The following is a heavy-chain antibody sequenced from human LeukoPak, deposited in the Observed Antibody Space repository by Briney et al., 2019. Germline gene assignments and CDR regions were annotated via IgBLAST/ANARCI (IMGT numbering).Heavy chain of an antibody. D-gene: IGHD3-22*01. CDR3: AKSYDSSGYSAEYFQH. V-gene: IGHV3-7*03. Sequence: GSLRLSCAASGFTFRNYWMSWVRQAPGKGLEWVANIKQDGSEKYYVDSVKGRFTISRDNSKNTLYLQMNSLRAEDTAVYYCAKSYDSSGYSAEYFQHWGQGTLVTVSS. J-gene: IGHJ1*01. CDR2: IKQDGSEK. CDR1: GFTFRNYW.